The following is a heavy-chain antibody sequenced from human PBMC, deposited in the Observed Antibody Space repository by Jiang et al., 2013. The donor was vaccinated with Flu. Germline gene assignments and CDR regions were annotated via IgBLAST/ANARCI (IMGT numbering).Heavy chain of an antibody. D-gene: IGHD3-10*01. CDR1: TFSDYY. Sequence: TFSDYYMRLDPPGVQGRGVEWVSYISSSGSTIYYADSVKGRFTISRDNAKNSLYLQMNSLRAEDTAVYYCARDVYGSGSYFPSILRYWGQGTLVTVSS. CDR2: ISSSGSTI. V-gene: IGHV3-11*01. CDR3: ARDVYGSGSYFPSILRY. J-gene: IGHJ4*02.